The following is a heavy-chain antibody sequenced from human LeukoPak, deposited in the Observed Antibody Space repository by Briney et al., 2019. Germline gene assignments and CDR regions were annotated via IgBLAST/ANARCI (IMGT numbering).Heavy chain of an antibody. CDR2: INHSGST. CDR3: ARTLPMVRGALDY. D-gene: IGHD3-10*01. J-gene: IGHJ4*02. Sequence: PSETLSLTCAVYGGSFSGYYWSWIRQPPGKGLEWIGEINHSGSTNYNPSLKSRVTISVDTSKNQFSLKLSSVTAADTAVYYCARTLPMVRGALDYRGQGTLVTVSS. V-gene: IGHV4-34*01. CDR1: GGSFSGYY.